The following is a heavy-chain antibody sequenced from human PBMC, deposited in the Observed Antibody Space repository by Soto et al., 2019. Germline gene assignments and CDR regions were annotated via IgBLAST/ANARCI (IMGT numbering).Heavy chain of an antibody. V-gene: IGHV4-61*01. CDR2: IYYSGST. CDR1: GGSVSSGSYY. Sequence: SETLSLTCTVSGGSVSSGSYYWSWIRQPPGXGLEWIGYIYYSGSTNYNPSLKSRVTISVDTSKNQFSLKLSSVTAADTAVYYCARAWRDGYNFYGYYFDYWGQGTLVTVSS. D-gene: IGHD5-12*01. J-gene: IGHJ4*02. CDR3: ARAWRDGYNFYGYYFDY.